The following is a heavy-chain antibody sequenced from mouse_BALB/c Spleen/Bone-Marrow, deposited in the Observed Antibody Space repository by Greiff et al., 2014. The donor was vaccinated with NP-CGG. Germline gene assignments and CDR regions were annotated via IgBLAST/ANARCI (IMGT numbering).Heavy chain of an antibody. Sequence: EVHLVESGGDLVKPGGSLKLSCAASGFTFSTYGMSWVRQTPDKRLEWVATISSGGGYTYYPDSVKGRFTISRDNAKNTLYLQMSSLKSEDTAMYYCTRQGNWDHYAIDYWGQGTSVTVSS. J-gene: IGHJ4*01. CDR1: GFTFSTYG. V-gene: IGHV5-6*01. CDR2: ISSGGGYT. CDR3: TRQGNWDHYAIDY. D-gene: IGHD4-1*01.